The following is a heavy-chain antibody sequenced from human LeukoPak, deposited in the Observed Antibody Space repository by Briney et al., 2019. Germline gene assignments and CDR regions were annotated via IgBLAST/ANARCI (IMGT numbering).Heavy chain of an antibody. CDR2: ISYSGST. J-gene: IGHJ4*02. V-gene: IGHV4-39*07. D-gene: IGHD6-19*01. CDR3: VTYNSGCFDY. CDR1: GGSISSRSSY. Sequence: SETLSLTCTVSGGSISSRSSYWAWIRQPPGKGPEWIATISYSGSTYYNPSLKSRVTISQDRSKSQFSLKLSSVTAADTAVYYCVTYNSGCFDYWGQGTLVTVSS.